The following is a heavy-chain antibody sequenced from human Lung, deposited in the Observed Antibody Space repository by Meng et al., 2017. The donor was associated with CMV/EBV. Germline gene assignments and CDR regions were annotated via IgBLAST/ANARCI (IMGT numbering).Heavy chain of an antibody. J-gene: IGHJ3*02. D-gene: IGHD1-1*01. CDR2: INPNTGGT. Sequence: ASVKVSCKASGYRFTAYYLHWVRQAPGQGLEWMGWINPNTGGTNYPQKFQGRVTMTRDTSISTAYMELSRLTSDDRAVYYCARGTGGGGDALDIWGQETLVTVSS. V-gene: IGHV1-2*02. CDR3: ARGTGGGGDALDI. CDR1: GYRFTAYY.